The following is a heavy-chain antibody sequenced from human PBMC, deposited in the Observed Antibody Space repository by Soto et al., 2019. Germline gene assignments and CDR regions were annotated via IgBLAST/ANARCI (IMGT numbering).Heavy chain of an antibody. CDR1: VYTFTSYG. D-gene: IGHD6-13*01. J-gene: IGHJ4*02. V-gene: IGHV1-18*01. Sequence: ASVKVSCKASVYTFTSYGISWVRQAPGHGLEWMGWISAYNGNTNYAQKLQGRVTMTTDTSTSTAYMELRSLRSDDTAVYYCARDIVGGSSWYLVYWGQGTLVTVSS. CDR3: ARDIVGGSSWYLVY. CDR2: ISAYNGNT.